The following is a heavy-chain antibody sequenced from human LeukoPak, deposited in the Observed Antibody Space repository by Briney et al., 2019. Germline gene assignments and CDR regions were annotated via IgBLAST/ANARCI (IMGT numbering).Heavy chain of an antibody. CDR1: GGSISIYY. D-gene: IGHD3-22*01. Sequence: PSETLSLTSAASGGSISIYYCICIRQPAGKGLEWIGRIYPSGSTNYNPSLTSRVTMSVDTSKNHFPLKLSAVTAADTGLYYCAREEDYDRPFDYWGQGTLVTVSS. CDR2: IYPSGST. J-gene: IGHJ4*02. CDR3: AREEDYDRPFDY. V-gene: IGHV4-4*07.